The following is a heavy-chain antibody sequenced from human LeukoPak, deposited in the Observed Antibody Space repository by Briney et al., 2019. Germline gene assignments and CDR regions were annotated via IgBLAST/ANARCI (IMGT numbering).Heavy chain of an antibody. CDR2: INPDTGGK. Sequence: ASVKVSCKASGYTFTKYHINWARQASGQGLEWMTWINPDTGGKGYARKFQDRVTITTDTSISTAYMELSSLSSEDTAVYFCARTTSMTASGYDYWGQGTLVSVSS. CDR3: ARTTSMTASGYDY. V-gene: IGHV1-8*03. J-gene: IGHJ4*02. CDR1: GYTFTKYH. D-gene: IGHD2-21*02.